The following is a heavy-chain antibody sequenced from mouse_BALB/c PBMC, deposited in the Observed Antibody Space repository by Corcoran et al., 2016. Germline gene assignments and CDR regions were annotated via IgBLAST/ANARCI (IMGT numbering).Heavy chain of an antibody. Sequence: QIQLVQSGPELKKPGETVKISCKASGYTFTNYGMNWVKQAPGKGLKWMGWINTYTGEPTYADDFKGRFAFSLETSASTAYLQINNLKNEDMATYFCASISTMIRGYAMDYWGQGTSVTVSS. CDR3: ASISTMIRGYAMDY. V-gene: IGHV9-1*02. CDR1: GYTFTNYG. D-gene: IGHD2-4*01. J-gene: IGHJ4*01. CDR2: INTYTGEP.